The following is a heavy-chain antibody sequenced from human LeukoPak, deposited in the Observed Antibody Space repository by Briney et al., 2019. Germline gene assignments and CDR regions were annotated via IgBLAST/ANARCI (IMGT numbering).Heavy chain of an antibody. V-gene: IGHV4-39*01. CDR2: IYSSGAT. CDR1: GGSISSSDYY. Sequence: SETLSLTCTVSGGSISSSDYYWGWIRQPPGKGLEWIGSIYSSGATYYNPSLNSRVTISVDRSKNQLPVKLTSVTAADTAVYYCARLITIFEVATSDAFDIWGPGTVVTVSS. J-gene: IGHJ3*02. D-gene: IGHD3-3*01. CDR3: ARLITIFEVATSDAFDI.